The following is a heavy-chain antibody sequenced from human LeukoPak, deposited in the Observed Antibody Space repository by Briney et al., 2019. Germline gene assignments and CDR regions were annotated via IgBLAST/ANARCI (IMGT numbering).Heavy chain of an antibody. Sequence: ASVKVSCKASGYTFTSYGISWVRQAPGQGLEWMGWISAYNGNTNYAQKLQGRVTITTDESTSTAYMELSSLRSEDTAVYYCAREWGSSSWYRYWGQGTLVTVSS. CDR1: GYTFTSYG. D-gene: IGHD6-13*01. CDR2: ISAYNGNT. V-gene: IGHV1-18*01. CDR3: AREWGSSSWYRY. J-gene: IGHJ4*02.